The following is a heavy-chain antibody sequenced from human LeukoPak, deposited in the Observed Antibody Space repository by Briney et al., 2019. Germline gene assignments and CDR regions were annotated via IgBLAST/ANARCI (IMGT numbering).Heavy chain of an antibody. CDR2: ISSDGNTQ. CDR3: ARRRIVGSIDDAFDI. D-gene: IGHD1-26*01. J-gene: IGHJ3*02. V-gene: IGHV3-30-3*01. Sequence: GGSLRLSCAASGFTFSSYAMHWVRQAPGKGLEWAAVISSDGNTQYYADSVEGRFTISRDNSNNTLYLQMNSLKADDTAIYYCARRRIVGSIDDAFDIWGQGTMVTLSS. CDR1: GFTFSSYA.